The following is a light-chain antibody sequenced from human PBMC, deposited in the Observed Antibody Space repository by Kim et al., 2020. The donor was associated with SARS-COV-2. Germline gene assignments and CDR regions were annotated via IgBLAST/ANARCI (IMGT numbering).Light chain of an antibody. CDR3: QQYNNRPPWT. CDR1: QSISSN. Sequence: SPGERVTLSCPASQSISSNLAWYQQIPGQAPRLLVFGASTRATGIAARFSGSGSGTEFTLTISSLQSEDFAVYYCQQYNNRPPWTFGQGTKVDIK. J-gene: IGKJ1*01. V-gene: IGKV3D-15*01. CDR2: GAS.